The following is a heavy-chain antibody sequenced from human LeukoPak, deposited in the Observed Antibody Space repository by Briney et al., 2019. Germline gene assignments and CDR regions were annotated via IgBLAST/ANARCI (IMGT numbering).Heavy chain of an antibody. CDR2: ITGSGGST. V-gene: IGHV3-23*01. D-gene: IGHD3-3*01. CDR3: ARDERLLSFLK. J-gene: IGHJ4*02. CDR1: GFTFSNYG. Sequence: GGSLRLPCAASGFTFSNYGLSWVRQAPGKGLEWVSGITGSGGSTYYADSVKGRFTISRDNSKNTLYLQMNSLRAEDTAIYYCARDERLLSFLKWGQGTLVTVSS.